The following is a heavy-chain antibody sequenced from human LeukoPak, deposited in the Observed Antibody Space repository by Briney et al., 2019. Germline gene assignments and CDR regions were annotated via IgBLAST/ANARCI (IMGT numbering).Heavy chain of an antibody. CDR1: GGSFSGYY. Sequence: SETLSLTCAVYGGSFSGYYWSWIRQPPGKGLEWIGYIHYSGTTNCNPTLKSRVTISVDTSKNQFSLKLTSVTAADTAVYYCARNLYDSSGSMGIYTFDSWGQGTLVIVSS. D-gene: IGHD3-22*01. V-gene: IGHV4-59*01. CDR2: IHYSGTT. CDR3: ARNLYDSSGSMGIYTFDS. J-gene: IGHJ4*02.